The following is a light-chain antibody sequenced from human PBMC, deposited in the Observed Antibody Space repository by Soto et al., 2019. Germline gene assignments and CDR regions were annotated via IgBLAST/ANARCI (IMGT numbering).Light chain of an antibody. J-gene: IGKJ1*01. V-gene: IGKV3-11*01. Sequence: EIVLTQSPATLSLSPGERATLSCRASQSVTDYLAWYQHKPGQAPRLLIYDASNRATGIPARFSGSGSGTDFTLTISSLEPEDFGVCYCQQWSNWPPWTFGQGTKVEIK. CDR2: DAS. CDR1: QSVTDY. CDR3: QQWSNWPPWT.